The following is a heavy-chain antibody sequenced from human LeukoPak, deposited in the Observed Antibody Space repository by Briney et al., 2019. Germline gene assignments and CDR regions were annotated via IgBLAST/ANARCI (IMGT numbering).Heavy chain of an antibody. CDR2: ISAYNGNT. J-gene: IGHJ4*02. CDR3: ARVSKEAVIVGRFESLDY. CDR1: GYTFTSYG. D-gene: IGHD3-22*01. V-gene: IGHV1-18*01. Sequence: GASVKASCKASGYTFTSYGISWVRQAPGQGLEWMGWISAYNGNTNYAQKFQGRVTMTRDTSISTAYMELSRLRSDDTAVYYCARVSKEAVIVGRFESLDYWGQGTLVTVSS.